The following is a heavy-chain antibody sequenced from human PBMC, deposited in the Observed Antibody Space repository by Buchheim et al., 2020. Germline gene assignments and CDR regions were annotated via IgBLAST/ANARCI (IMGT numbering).Heavy chain of an antibody. V-gene: IGHV4-4*02. Sequence: QVQLQESGPGLVKPSGTLSLTCAISGGSISTINWWSWVRQPPGKGLEWIGYIYHSGSTNYNPSLKSRVTMSVDTSKHQFPLNLSSVTAADTAVYYCARHDHSGSYYFDYWGQGTL. CDR1: GGSISTINW. D-gene: IGHD1-26*01. CDR2: IYHSGST. CDR3: ARHDHSGSYYFDY. J-gene: IGHJ4*02.